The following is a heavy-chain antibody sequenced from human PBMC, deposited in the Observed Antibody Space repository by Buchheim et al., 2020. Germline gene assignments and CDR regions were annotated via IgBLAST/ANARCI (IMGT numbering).Heavy chain of an antibody. J-gene: IGHJ6*02. V-gene: IGHV3-30*02. D-gene: IGHD6-13*01. CDR2: IRYDGSNK. CDR1: GFTFSSYG. Sequence: QVQLVESGGGVVQPGRSLRLSCAASGFTFSSYGMHWVRQAPGKGLEWVAFIRYDGSNKYYADSVKGRFTISRDNSKNTLYLQMNSLRAEDTAVYYCAKDRGRIAAAGTAYYYYYYGMDVWGQGTT. CDR3: AKDRGRIAAAGTAYYYYYYGMDV.